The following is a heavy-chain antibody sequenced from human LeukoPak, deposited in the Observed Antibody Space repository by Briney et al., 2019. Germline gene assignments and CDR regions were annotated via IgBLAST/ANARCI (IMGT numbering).Heavy chain of an antibody. CDR3: ARARRITMIVVADDAFDI. V-gene: IGHV4-61*01. D-gene: IGHD3-22*01. CDR1: GVSITSGTYY. CDR2: IYYSGST. J-gene: IGHJ3*02. Sequence: SETLSLTCTVSGVSITSGTYYWSWIRPPQGQGLEWIGYIYYSGSTNYNPSHKSLVTISVDTSKNLFSLKLSSVTAADTAVYYCARARRITMIVVADDAFDIWGQGTMVTVSS.